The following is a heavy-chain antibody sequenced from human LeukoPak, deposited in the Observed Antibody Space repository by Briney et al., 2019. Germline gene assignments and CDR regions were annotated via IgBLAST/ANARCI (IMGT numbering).Heavy chain of an antibody. CDR2: ISDSGTST. CDR1: GFSFSSYA. V-gene: IGHV3-23*01. CDR3: AKEVYSSSSGFRFDY. J-gene: IGHJ4*02. Sequence: GGSLRLSCAASGFSFSSYAMTWVRQPPGKGLEWVSAISDSGTSTYNADSVKGRLSISRDNSKNTLYLQMNSLRADDTAVYYCAKEVYSSSSGFRFDYWGQGTLVTVSS. D-gene: IGHD6-6*01.